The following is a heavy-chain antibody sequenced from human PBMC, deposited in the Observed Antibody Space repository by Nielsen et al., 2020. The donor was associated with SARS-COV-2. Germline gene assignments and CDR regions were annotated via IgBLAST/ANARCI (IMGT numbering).Heavy chain of an antibody. Sequence: GGSLRLSCAAFGFNVSNTFMTWVRQAPGKGLEWVSIIYTLGPTFYADSVKGRFTISRLTSKNTLYLQLNSLTSDDTVVYYCARGGGLSRYYFDFWGRGTQVTVSS. CDR1: GFNVSNTF. CDR3: ARGGGLSRYYFDF. J-gene: IGHJ4*02. CDR2: IYTLGPT. V-gene: IGHV3-53*04. D-gene: IGHD6-25*01.